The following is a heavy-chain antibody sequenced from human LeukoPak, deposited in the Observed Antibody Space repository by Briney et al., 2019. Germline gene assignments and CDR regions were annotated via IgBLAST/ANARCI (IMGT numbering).Heavy chain of an antibody. CDR1: GYTFTSYG. Sequence: SVKVSCKASGYTFTSYGISWVRQAPGQGLEWIGWISAYNGNTNYAQKLQGRVTMTTDTSTSTAYMELRSLRSDDTAVYYCARDRPGYCSSTSCASPWWYYYYGMDVWGQGTTVTVSS. D-gene: IGHD2-2*01. CDR2: ISAYNGNT. CDR3: ARDRPGYCSSTSCASPWWYYYYGMDV. V-gene: IGHV1-18*01. J-gene: IGHJ6*02.